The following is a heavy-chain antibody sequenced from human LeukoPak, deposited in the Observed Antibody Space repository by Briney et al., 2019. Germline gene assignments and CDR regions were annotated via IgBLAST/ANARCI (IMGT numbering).Heavy chain of an antibody. D-gene: IGHD2-2*01. CDR1: GYTFTGYY. CDR3: ARGGEDIVVVPAAPYNWFDP. V-gene: IGHV1-2*02. Sequence: APVKVSCKASGYTFTGYYMHWVRQAPGQGLEWMGWINPNSGGTNYAQKFQGRVTMTRDTSISTAYMGLSRLRSDDTAVYYCARGGEDIVVVPAAPYNWFDPWGQGTLVTVSS. CDR2: INPNSGGT. J-gene: IGHJ5*02.